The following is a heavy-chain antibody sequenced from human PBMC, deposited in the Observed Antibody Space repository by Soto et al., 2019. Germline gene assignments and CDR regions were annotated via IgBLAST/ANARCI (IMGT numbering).Heavy chain of an antibody. CDR1: CGSFRGYD. V-gene: IGHV4-34*01. D-gene: IGHD2-8*01. CDR3: ARGGKDVVPMMYTIPRSSAFHI. J-gene: IGHJ3*02. Sequence: AETLSLTCGVSCGSFRGYDWSCIRQPPGKGLEWVGEINQSGSTNYSPSLKSRVIISVDTSKNQFYLKVNSVTAAYKAPYYCARGGKDVVPMMYTIPRSSAFHIWGKGKMV. CDR2: INQSGST.